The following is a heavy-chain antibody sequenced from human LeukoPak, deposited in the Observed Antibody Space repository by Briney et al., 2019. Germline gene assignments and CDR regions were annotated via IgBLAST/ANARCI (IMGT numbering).Heavy chain of an antibody. J-gene: IGHJ6*03. V-gene: IGHV1-69*05. Sequence: SVKVSCKASGGTFSSYAISWVRQAPGQGLEWMGGIIPIFGTANYAQKFQGRVTITTDDSTSTAYMELSSLRSEDTAVYYCASASYIVVVPAAKEDYYYYMDVWGKGTTVTVSS. D-gene: IGHD2-2*01. CDR1: GGTFSSYA. CDR2: IIPIFGTA. CDR3: ASASYIVVVPAAKEDYYYYMDV.